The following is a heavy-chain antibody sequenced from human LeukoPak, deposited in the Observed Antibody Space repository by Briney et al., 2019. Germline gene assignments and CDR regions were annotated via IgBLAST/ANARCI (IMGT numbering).Heavy chain of an antibody. Sequence: SETLSLTCTVSGYSISSGYYWGWIRQPPGKGLEWIGSIYHGGSTYYNPSLKSRVTISVDTSKNQFSLKLSSVTAADTAVYYCARDSGSYSDIWGQGTMVTVSS. J-gene: IGHJ3*02. D-gene: IGHD1-26*01. V-gene: IGHV4-38-2*02. CDR2: IYHGGST. CDR3: ARDSGSYSDI. CDR1: GYSISSGYY.